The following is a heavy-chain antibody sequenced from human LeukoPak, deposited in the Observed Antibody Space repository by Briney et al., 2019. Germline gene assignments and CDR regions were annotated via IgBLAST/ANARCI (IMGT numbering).Heavy chain of an antibody. CDR3: ARENYYFDS. Sequence: ASVKVSCKASGYTFTAYYMHWVRQAPGQGLEWTGWINPNSGVTNYAQNFQGRVALTRDTSISTAYMELSSLRSDDTAVYYCARENYYFDSWGRGTLVTVSS. J-gene: IGHJ4*02. CDR2: INPNSGVT. V-gene: IGHV1-2*02. CDR1: GYTFTAYY.